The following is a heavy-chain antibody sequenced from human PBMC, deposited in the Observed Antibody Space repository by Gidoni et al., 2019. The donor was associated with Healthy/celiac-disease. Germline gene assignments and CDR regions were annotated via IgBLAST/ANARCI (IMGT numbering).Heavy chain of an antibody. CDR3: ARDPLGYCSSTSCYKRYFDY. J-gene: IGHJ4*02. Sequence: QVQLVESGGGVVQPGRSLRLSCAASGFTFSSYAMPWVRQAPGKGLEWVAVISYDGSNKYYADSVKGRFTISRDNSKNTLYLQMNSLRAEDTAVYYCARDPLGYCSSTSCYKRYFDYWGQGTLVTVSS. CDR2: ISYDGSNK. CDR1: GFTFSSYA. V-gene: IGHV3-30*04. D-gene: IGHD2-2*02.